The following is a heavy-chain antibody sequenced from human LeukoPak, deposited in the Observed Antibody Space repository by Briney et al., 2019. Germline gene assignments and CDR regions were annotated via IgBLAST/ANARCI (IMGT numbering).Heavy chain of an antibody. D-gene: IGHD4-17*01. CDR2: ISSYGDST. CDR3: ARTTGPLDY. J-gene: IGHJ4*02. CDR1: GFTFSNYA. V-gene: IGHV3-64*01. Sequence: GGSLRLSCAASGFTFSNYAMHWVRQAPGKGLEYVSAISSYGDSTYYANSVKGRFTISRDNSKNTLYLQMGSLRADDMAVYYCARTTGPLDYWGRGTLVTVSS.